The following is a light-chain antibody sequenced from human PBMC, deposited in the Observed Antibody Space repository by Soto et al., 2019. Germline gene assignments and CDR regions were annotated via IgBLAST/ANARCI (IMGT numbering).Light chain of an antibody. Sequence: DIQMTQSPSSLSASVGDSVAITCRASQAISNGLGWYQQKPGKAPKRLIYAASSLATGVPSRFSGSGSETEFTLTISGLQPEDSATYYCLQHSTYPVTFGQGTRLEIK. CDR1: QAISNG. V-gene: IGKV1-17*01. CDR3: LQHSTYPVT. J-gene: IGKJ2*01. CDR2: AAS.